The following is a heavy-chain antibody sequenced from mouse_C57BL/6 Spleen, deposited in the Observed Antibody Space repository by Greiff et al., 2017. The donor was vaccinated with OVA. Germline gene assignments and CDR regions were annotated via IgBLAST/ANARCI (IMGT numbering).Heavy chain of an antibody. Sequence: VNVVESGPELVKPGASVKISCKASGYAFSSSWMNWVKQRPGKGLEWIGRIYPGDGDTNYNGKFKGKATLTADKSSSTAYMQLSSLTSEDSAVYFCARAAQEGAMDYWGQGTSVTVSS. CDR3: ARAAQEGAMDY. D-gene: IGHD3-2*02. CDR2: IYPGDGDT. V-gene: IGHV1-82*01. CDR1: GYAFSSSW. J-gene: IGHJ4*01.